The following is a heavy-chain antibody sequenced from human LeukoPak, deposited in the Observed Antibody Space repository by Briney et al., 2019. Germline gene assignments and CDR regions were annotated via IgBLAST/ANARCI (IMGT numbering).Heavy chain of an antibody. CDR3: ASLDSGYGADY. CDR2: ISGSGTTI. D-gene: IGHD5-12*01. CDR1: GFTFSNYG. V-gene: IGHV3-48*04. J-gene: IGHJ4*02. Sequence: GGSLRLSCAASGFTFSNYGMNWVRQAPGKGLEWVSYISGSGTTISHADSVKGRFTISRDNAKNSLYLQMNSLRAEDTAVYYCASLDSGYGADYWGQGTLVTVSS.